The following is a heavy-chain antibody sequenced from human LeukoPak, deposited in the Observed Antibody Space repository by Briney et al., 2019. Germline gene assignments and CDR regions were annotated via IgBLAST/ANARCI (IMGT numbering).Heavy chain of an antibody. CDR1: GYTFTSYG. Sequence: ASVKVSCKASGYTFTSYGISWVRQAPGQGLEWMGWISAYNGNTNYAQKLQGRVTMTTDTSTSTAYTELRSLRSDDTAVYYCARVSGGYLHYFDYWGQGTLVTVSS. V-gene: IGHV1-18*01. D-gene: IGHD3-16*01. J-gene: IGHJ4*02. CDR2: ISAYNGNT. CDR3: ARVSGGYLHYFDY.